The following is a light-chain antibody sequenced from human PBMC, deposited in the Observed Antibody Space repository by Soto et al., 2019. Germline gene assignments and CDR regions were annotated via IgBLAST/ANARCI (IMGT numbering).Light chain of an antibody. J-gene: IGKJ1*01. CDR2: DAS. V-gene: IGKV3-11*01. CDR1: QSVGTF. Sequence: EIVLTQSPATLSLSPGERATLSCRASQSVGTFVAWFQQRPGQAPRVLIYDASSRATGIPVRFGGSGSGTDFTLTISSLEPEDFAVYYCQERSNWPRWTFGQGTKVE. CDR3: QERSNWPRWT.